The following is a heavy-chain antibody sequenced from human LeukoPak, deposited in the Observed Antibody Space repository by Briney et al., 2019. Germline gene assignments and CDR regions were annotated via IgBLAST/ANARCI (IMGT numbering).Heavy chain of an antibody. Sequence: PGGSLRLSCAASGFTFSNYWMHWVRQAPGKGLEWVSSISSSSSYIYYADSVKGRFTISRDNAKNSLYLQMNSLRAEDTAVYYCARVIGRQRYYYMDVWGKGTTVTVSS. CDR1: GFTFSNYW. CDR2: ISSSSSYI. J-gene: IGHJ6*03. D-gene: IGHD3-22*01. V-gene: IGHV3-21*01. CDR3: ARVIGRQRYYYMDV.